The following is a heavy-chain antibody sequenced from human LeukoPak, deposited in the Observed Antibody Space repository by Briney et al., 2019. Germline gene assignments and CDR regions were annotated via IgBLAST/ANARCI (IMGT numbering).Heavy chain of an antibody. CDR1: GGSISSGTYY. J-gene: IGHJ6*03. V-gene: IGHV4-61*02. D-gene: IGHD3-3*01. CDR3: ARSRSKYGFWSGLSYYYYYMDV. CDR2: IYTSGST. Sequence: SETLSLTCTVSGGSISSGTYYWSWIRQPAGKGLEWLGRIYTSGSTNYNPSLKSRVTISVDTSKNQFSLRLRSVTAADTAVYYCARSRSKYGFWSGLSYYYYYMDVWGEGTTVTVSS.